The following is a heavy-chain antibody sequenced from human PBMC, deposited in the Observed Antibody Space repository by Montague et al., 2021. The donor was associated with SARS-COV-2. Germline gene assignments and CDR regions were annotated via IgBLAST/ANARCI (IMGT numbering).Heavy chain of an antibody. CDR3: AAQADYYYYSLDV. J-gene: IGHJ6*02. Sequence: SETLSLTCAVSGGSISNYYWSWIRQPPGRGLEWIAYINDSGNADYNPSLKSRVTILVDTSKNQFSLKLSSVTAADTAVYYCAAQADYYYYSLDVWGQGTTATVS. V-gene: IGHV4-59*08. CDR2: INDSGNA. CDR1: GGSISNYY.